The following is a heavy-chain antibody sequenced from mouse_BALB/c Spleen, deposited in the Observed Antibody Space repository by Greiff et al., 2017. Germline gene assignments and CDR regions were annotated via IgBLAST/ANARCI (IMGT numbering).Heavy chain of an antibody. CDR3: ARSPPYYGNYHYYAMDY. J-gene: IGHJ4*01. CDR2: INPSNGRT. CDR1: GYTFTSYW. Sequence: VQLQQPGAELVKPGASVKLSCKASGYTFTSYWMHWVKQRPGQGLEWIGEINPSNGRTNYNEKFKSKATLTVDKSSSTAYMQLSSLTSEDSAVYYCARSPPYYGNYHYYAMDYWGQGTSVTVSS. D-gene: IGHD2-10*01. V-gene: IGHV1S81*02.